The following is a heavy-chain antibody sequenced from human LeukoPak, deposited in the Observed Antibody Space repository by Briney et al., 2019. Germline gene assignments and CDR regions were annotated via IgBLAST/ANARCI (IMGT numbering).Heavy chain of an antibody. CDR3: AKRVSYSSGNHFAC. CDR1: GFTFSSYA. V-gene: IGHV3-23*01. J-gene: IGHJ4*02. D-gene: IGHD3-10*01. CDR2: ISDSGGST. Sequence: GGSLRLSCAASGFTFSSYAMTWVRQAPGKGLEWVSIISDSGGSTYYADSVKGRFTISRDNSKNTLYLQMNSLRAEDTAIYYCAKRVSYSSGNHFACWGQGTLVTVSS.